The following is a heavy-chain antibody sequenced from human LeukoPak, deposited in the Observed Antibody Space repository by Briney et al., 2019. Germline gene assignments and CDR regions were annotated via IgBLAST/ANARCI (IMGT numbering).Heavy chain of an antibody. CDR3: TRGSLSGSSRDY. D-gene: IGHD1-26*01. V-gene: IGHV1-8*01. CDR1: GYTFTGYD. CDR2: MNPNTGDT. J-gene: IGHJ4*02. Sequence: GASVRVSCKASGYTFTGYDINWVRQATGQGLEWMGWMNPNTGDTGYSHKFQGRVTMTRDTSIDTAYMELSGLTSEDTAVYYCTRGSLSGSSRDYWGQGTQVTVSS.